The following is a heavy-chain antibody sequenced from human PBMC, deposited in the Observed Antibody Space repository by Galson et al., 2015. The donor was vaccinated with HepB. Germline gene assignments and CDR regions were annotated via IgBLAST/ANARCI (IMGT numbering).Heavy chain of an antibody. CDR1: GFTFSSYA. CDR2: ISYDGSSK. CDR3: ASDQGKEGSGWYYFDY. Sequence: SLRLSCAASGFTFSSYAMHWVRQAPGKGLEWVAVISYDGSSKYYADSEKGRFTISRDNSKNTLYLQMNSLRAEDTAVYYCASDQGKEGSGWYYFDYWGQGTLVTVSS. D-gene: IGHD6-19*01. J-gene: IGHJ4*02. V-gene: IGHV3-30-3*01.